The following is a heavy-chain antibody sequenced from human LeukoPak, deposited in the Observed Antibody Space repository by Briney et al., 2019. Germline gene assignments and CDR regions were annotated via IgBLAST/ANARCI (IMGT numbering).Heavy chain of an antibody. V-gene: IGHV4-61*01. D-gene: IGHD3-10*01. J-gene: IGHJ5*02. Sequence: SETLSLTCTVSGGSISGSSYYWSWIRQPPGKGLEWIGYIYYSGSTNYNPSLKSRVTISVDTSKNQFSLKLSSVTAADTAVYYCARGVDGSGSPTAIIRGNWFDPWGQGTLVTVSS. CDR1: GGSISGSSYY. CDR3: ARGVDGSGSPTAIIRGNWFDP. CDR2: IYYSGST.